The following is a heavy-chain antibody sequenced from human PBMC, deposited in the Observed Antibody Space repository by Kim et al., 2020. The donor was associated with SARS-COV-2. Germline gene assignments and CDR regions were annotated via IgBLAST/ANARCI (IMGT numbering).Heavy chain of an antibody. J-gene: IGHJ4*02. V-gene: IGHV3-33*01. D-gene: IGHD4-17*01. CDR3: ARSSGDYGVDY. Sequence: GGSLRLSCAASGFTFSSYGMHWVRQAPGKGLEWVAVIWYDGSNKYYADSVEGRFTISRDNSKNTLYLQMNSLRAEDTAVYYCARSSGDYGVDYWGQGTLVTVSS. CDR1: GFTFSSYG. CDR2: IWYDGSNK.